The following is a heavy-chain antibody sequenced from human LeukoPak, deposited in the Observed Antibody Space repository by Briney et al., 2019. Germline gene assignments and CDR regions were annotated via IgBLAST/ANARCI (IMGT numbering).Heavy chain of an antibody. D-gene: IGHD5-24*01. CDR2: IYYSGST. CDR3: ARGGDGYNSDY. Sequence: SETLSLTCTVSGGSISSHYWSWIRQPPGKGLEWIGYIYYSGSTNYNPSLKSRVTISVDTSKNQLSLKLSSVTAADTAVYYCARGGDGYNSDYWGQGTLVTVSS. V-gene: IGHV4-59*11. CDR1: GGSISSHY. J-gene: IGHJ4*02.